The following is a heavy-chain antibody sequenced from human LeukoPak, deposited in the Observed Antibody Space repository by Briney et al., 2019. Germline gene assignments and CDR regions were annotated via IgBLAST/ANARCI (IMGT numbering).Heavy chain of an antibody. D-gene: IGHD1-26*01. V-gene: IGHV4-39*01. CDR3: ARQREQYVDF. CDR1: GVSINSSPYY. Sequence: PSETLTLTCAVSGVSINSSPYYWGWIRQPPGKGLEWIGTMYYSGSTYYNPSLKSRVTISVDTSKNQFFLNLSSVTAADTAVYYCARQREQYVDFWGQGSLVTVSS. J-gene: IGHJ4*02. CDR2: MYYSGST.